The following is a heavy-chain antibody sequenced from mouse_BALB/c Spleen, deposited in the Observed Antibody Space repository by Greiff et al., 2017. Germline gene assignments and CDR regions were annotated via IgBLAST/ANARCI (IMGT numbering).Heavy chain of an antibody. Sequence: EVQLVESGGGLVKPGGSLKLSCAASGFTFSSYAMSWVRQTPEKRLEWVASISSGGSTYYPDSVKGRFTISRDNARNILYLQMSSLRSEDTAMYYCARGRDGYPAWFAYWGQGTLVTVSA. CDR2: ISSGGST. V-gene: IGHV5-6-5*01. CDR1: GFTFSSYA. CDR3: ARGRDGYPAWFAY. J-gene: IGHJ3*01. D-gene: IGHD2-3*01.